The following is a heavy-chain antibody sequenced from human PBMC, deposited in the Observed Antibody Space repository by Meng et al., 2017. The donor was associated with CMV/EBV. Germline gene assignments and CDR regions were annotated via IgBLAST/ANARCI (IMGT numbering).Heavy chain of an antibody. CDR2: ISYDGSNK. Sequence: GGSLRLSCAASGFTFSSYAMHWVRRAPGKGLEWVAVISYDGSNKYCADSVKGRFTISRDNSKNTLYLQMNSLRAEDTAVYYCVSSSSWYREVDYWGQGTLVTVSS. CDR3: VSSSSWYREVDY. D-gene: IGHD6-13*01. J-gene: IGHJ4*02. CDR1: GFTFSSYA. V-gene: IGHV3-30*04.